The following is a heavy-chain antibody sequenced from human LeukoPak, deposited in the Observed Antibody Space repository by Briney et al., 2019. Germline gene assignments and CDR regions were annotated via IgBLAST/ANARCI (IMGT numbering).Heavy chain of an antibody. CDR1: GASISSYY. J-gene: IGHJ4*02. CDR2: IYYSGST. CDR3: ARGGVYFDY. Sequence: SETLSLTCTVSGASISSYYWSWIRQPPGKGLEWIGYIYYSGSTNFNPPLKSRVTISLDTSKNRFSLKLSSVTAADTAVYYCARGGVYFDYWGQGTLVTVSS. V-gene: IGHV4-59*01.